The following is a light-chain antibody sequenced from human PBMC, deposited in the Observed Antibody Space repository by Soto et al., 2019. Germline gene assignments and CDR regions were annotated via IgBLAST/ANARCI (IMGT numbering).Light chain of an antibody. Sequence: EIVLTQSPATLSLSPGERATLSCRASQSVSSYLAWYQQKLGQAPRLLIYDAYTRATGVAARFTGSGSATDFSLTITSLEPEDFAVYYCQQRAKWPSTFGPGTKVE. V-gene: IGKV3-11*01. CDR3: QQRAKWPST. J-gene: IGKJ2*02. CDR2: DAY. CDR1: QSVSSY.